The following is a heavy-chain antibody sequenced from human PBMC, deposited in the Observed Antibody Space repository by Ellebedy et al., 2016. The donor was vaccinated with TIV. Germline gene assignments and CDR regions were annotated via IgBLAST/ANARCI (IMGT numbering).Heavy chain of an antibody. CDR3: AVTRTKTAGDHFDY. J-gene: IGHJ4*02. V-gene: IGHV5-51*01. CDR2: IYPGDSDT. CDR1: GYSFAKYW. Sequence: GESLKISXQGSGYSFAKYWIAWVRQMPGKGLEWMGIIYPGDSDTRYSPSFQGQVTISVDTSTSTAYMQWSSLRASDTAMYFCAVTRTKTAGDHFDYWGQGTLVTVSP. D-gene: IGHD7-27*01.